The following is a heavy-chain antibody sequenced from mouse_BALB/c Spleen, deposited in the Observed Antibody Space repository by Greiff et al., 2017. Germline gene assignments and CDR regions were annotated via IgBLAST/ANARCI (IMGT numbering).Heavy chain of an antibody. CDR2: ISSGSSTI. CDR1: GFTFSSFG. CDR3: ARAHYYGYGYY. D-gene: IGHD1-2*01. V-gene: IGHV5-17*02. J-gene: IGHJ2*01. Sequence: EVQRVESGGGLVQPGGSRKLSCAASGFTFSSFGMHWVRQAPEKGLEWVAYISSGSSTIYYADTVKGRFTISRDNPKNTLFLQMTSLRSEDTAMYYCARAHYYGYGYYWGQGTTLTVSS.